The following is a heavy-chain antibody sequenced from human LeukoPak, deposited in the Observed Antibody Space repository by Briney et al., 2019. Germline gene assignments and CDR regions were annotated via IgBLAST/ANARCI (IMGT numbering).Heavy chain of an antibody. J-gene: IGHJ5*02. Sequence: SETLSLTCAVYGGSFSGYYWSWIRQPPGKVLEWIGEINHSGSTNYNPSLKSRVTISVDTSKNQFSLKLSSVTAADTAVYYCARTLKYYYDSSGYRNWFDPWGQGTLVTVSS. D-gene: IGHD3-22*01. CDR1: GGSFSGYY. CDR3: ARTLKYYYDSSGYRNWFDP. V-gene: IGHV4-34*01. CDR2: INHSGST.